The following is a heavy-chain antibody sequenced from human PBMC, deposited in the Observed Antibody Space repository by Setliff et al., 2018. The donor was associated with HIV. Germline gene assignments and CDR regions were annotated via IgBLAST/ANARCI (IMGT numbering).Heavy chain of an antibody. J-gene: IGHJ3*01. V-gene: IGHV3-30*02. CDR2: IWYDGSDG. CDR3: AKDPWAPSRRSDDFDV. CDR1: GFTLSGYG. D-gene: IGHD7-27*01. Sequence: PGGSLRLSCVASGFTLSGYGMHWVRQAPGKGLEWVAVIWYDGSDGHYSDSVKGRFTVSRDNSKNTLFLQMNSLRPEDTAVYYCAKDPWAPSRRSDDFDVWGQGTMVTVTS.